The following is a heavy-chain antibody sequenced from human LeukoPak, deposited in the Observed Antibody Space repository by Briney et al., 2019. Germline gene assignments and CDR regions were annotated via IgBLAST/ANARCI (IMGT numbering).Heavy chain of an antibody. V-gene: IGHV1-2*02. D-gene: IGHD5-12*01. CDR2: INPNSGGT. Sequence: ASVKVSCKASGYTFTGYYLHWVRQAPGQGLEWMGWINPNSGGTKYAQKFQGRVTMTKGTSITTAYMEMNRLRSDDTAVYYCARDDSGYDYYFDYWGQGTLVTVSS. CDR1: GYTFTGYY. J-gene: IGHJ4*02. CDR3: ARDDSGYDYYFDY.